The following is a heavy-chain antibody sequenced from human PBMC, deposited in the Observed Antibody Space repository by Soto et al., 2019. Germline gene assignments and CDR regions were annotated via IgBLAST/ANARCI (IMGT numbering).Heavy chain of an antibody. Sequence: SVKVSCKAAGGTFSSYAISWVRQAPGQGLEWMGGIIPIFGTANYAQKFQGRVTITADESTSTAYMELSSLRSEDTAVYYCARAMTTVTYDAFDIWGQGTMVTVSS. CDR3: ARAMTTVTYDAFDI. V-gene: IGHV1-69*13. CDR1: GGTFSSYA. J-gene: IGHJ3*02. CDR2: IIPIFGTA. D-gene: IGHD4-17*01.